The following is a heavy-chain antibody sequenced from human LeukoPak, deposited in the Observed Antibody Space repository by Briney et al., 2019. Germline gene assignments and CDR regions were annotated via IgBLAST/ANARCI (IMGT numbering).Heavy chain of an antibody. CDR2: INPKSGGT. CDR1: GYTFTGYY. D-gene: IGHD1-26*01. CDR3: ARDICQGRSLLYDY. V-gene: IGHV1-2*02. J-gene: IGHJ4*02. Sequence: ASVKVSCKASGYTFTGYYMHWVRQAPGQGLEWMGWINPKSGGTNYAQKFQGRVTMTRDTSITTAYMELSSQRSADTALYYCARDICQGRSLLYDYWGQGTLVTVSS.